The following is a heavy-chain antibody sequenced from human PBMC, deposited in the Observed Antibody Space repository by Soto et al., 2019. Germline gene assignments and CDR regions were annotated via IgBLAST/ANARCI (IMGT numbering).Heavy chain of an antibody. V-gene: IGHV1-18*01. J-gene: IGHJ6*02. CDR1: GYNFTRYG. CDR2: INTYNGNT. Sequence: ASVKVSCKASGYNFTRYGIAWARQAPGQGLEWMGWINTYNGNTNYAQNLQGRVTLTTDTSTSTAYMELTSLRSNDTAIYYCAMVDVYVTPSPQDVWGQVTTVTVSS. D-gene: IGHD3-16*01. CDR3: AMVDVYVTPSPQDV.